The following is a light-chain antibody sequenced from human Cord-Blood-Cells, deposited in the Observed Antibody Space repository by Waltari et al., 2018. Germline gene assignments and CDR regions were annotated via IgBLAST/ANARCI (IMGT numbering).Light chain of an antibody. CDR1: QSISSY. J-gene: IGKJ1*01. CDR2: AAS. CDR3: QQSYSTPQT. V-gene: IGKV1-39*01. Sequence: SLSASVGDRVTITCRASQSISSYLNWYQQKPGKAPKLLIYAASSLQSGVPSRFSGSGSGTDFTLTISSLQPEDFATYYCQQSYSTPQTFGQGTKVEIK.